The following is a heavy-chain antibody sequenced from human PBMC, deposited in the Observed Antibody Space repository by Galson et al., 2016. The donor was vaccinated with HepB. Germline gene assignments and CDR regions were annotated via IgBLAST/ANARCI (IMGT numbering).Heavy chain of an antibody. J-gene: IGHJ2*01. D-gene: IGHD2-21*02. CDR1: GFTFSLYS. Sequence: SLRLSCAASGFTFSLYSMYWVRQAPGKGLAWVSYISTGGTNISYADSVKGRFTISRDNAKNLLYLQMNRLRIEDTALYYCARDPYCGGDCNSPRYFHLWGRGTLVTVSS. CDR3: ARDPYCGGDCNSPRYFHL. V-gene: IGHV3-48*04. CDR2: ISTGGTNI.